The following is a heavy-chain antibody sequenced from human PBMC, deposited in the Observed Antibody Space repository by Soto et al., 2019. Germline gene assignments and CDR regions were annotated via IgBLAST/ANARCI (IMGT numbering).Heavy chain of an antibody. V-gene: IGHV3-11*01. J-gene: IGHJ6*02. D-gene: IGHD3-10*01. CDR3: AKDGKMRTKVWSPAGYGMDV. CDR2: ISSSGDII. CDR1: GFTFSDYY. Sequence: GGSLRLSCAASGFTFSDYYMSWIRQAPGKGLEWVSYISSSGDIIYYADSMKGRFTISRDNSKNTLYLQMNNLRAEDTALYYCAKDGKMRTKVWSPAGYGMDVWGQGTTVTVSS.